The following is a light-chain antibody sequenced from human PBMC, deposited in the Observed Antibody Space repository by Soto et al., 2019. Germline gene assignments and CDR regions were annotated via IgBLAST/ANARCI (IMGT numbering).Light chain of an antibody. CDR1: SSDVGGYNY. Sequence: QSALTQPASVSGSPGQSITISCTGTSSDVGGYNYVSWYQQHPGKAPQLMIYEVSNRPSGVSNRFSGSKSGNTASLTISGLQADDEADYYCSSYTSSSTLYVFGPGTKLPVL. CDR3: SSYTSSSTLYV. V-gene: IGLV2-14*01. J-gene: IGLJ1*01. CDR2: EVS.